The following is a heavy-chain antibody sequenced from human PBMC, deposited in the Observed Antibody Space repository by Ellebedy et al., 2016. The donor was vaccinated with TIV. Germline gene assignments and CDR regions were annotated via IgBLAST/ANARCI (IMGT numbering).Heavy chain of an antibody. CDR3: AKDRTAGDGYWVFDS. Sequence: LSLTCAASGFTFSNFAMSWVRQAPGKGLEWVSGIVGGGAERYADSVKGRFTISRDNSKNTVDLQMKSLRDEDTAVYFCAKDRTAGDGYWVFDSWGQGTLVTVSS. CDR1: GFTFSNFA. D-gene: IGHD5-18*01. V-gene: IGHV3-23*01. J-gene: IGHJ4*02. CDR2: IVGGGA.